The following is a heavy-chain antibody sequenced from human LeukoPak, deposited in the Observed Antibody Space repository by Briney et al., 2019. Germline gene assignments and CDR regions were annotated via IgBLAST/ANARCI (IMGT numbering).Heavy chain of an antibody. Sequence: KPGGSLRLSCAASGFTFSSYEMNWVRQAPGKGLEWVSSISSSSSYIYYADSVKGRFTISRDNAKNSLYLQMNSLRAEDTAVYYCARDRLDVGASFDYWGQGTLVTVSS. CDR3: ARDRLDVGASFDY. D-gene: IGHD1-26*01. J-gene: IGHJ4*02. CDR2: ISSSSSYI. CDR1: GFTFSSYE. V-gene: IGHV3-21*01.